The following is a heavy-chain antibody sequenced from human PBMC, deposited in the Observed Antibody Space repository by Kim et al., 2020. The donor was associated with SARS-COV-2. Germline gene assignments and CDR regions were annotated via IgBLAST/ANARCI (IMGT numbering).Heavy chain of an antibody. V-gene: IGHV4-39*01. CDR1: GGSISSSSYY. D-gene: IGHD1-26*01. CDR3: ARHQRGWEDYFDY. Sequence: SETLSLTCTVSGGSISSSSYYWGWIRQPPGKGLEWIGSIYYSGSTYYNPSLKSRVTISVDTSKNQFSLKLSSVTAADTAVYYCARHQRGWEDYFDYWGQGTLVTVSS. CDR2: IYYSGST. J-gene: IGHJ4*02.